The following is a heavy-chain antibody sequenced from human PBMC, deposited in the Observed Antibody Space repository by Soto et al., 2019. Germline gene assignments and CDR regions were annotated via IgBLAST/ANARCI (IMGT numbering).Heavy chain of an antibody. CDR1: GDRVSSNSAA. Sequence: SQTLSLTCAISGDRVSSNSAAWNWIRQSPSRGLEWLGRTYYRSKWYNDYAVSVKSRITINPDTSKNQFSLQLNSVTPEDTAVYYCARDGKAAAGPGGSWFDPWGQGTLVTVSS. D-gene: IGHD6-13*01. CDR3: ARDGKAAAGPGGSWFDP. CDR2: TYYRSKWYN. V-gene: IGHV6-1*01. J-gene: IGHJ5*02.